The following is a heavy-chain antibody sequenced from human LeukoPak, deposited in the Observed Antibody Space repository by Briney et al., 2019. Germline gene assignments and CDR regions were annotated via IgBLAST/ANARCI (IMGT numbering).Heavy chain of an antibody. CDR3: AREPRIMGTIQGYFDY. J-gene: IGHJ4*02. CDR1: GYTFTGYY. CDR2: INPKSGGT. D-gene: IGHD5-12*01. V-gene: IGHV1-2*02. Sequence: ASVKVSCKASGYTFTGYYMHWVRQAPGQGLEWMGWINPKSGGTNFEQKFQTRVTMTRDTSISTAYMELKSLSSDDTAVYFCAREPRIMGTIQGYFDYWGQGTLVIVSS.